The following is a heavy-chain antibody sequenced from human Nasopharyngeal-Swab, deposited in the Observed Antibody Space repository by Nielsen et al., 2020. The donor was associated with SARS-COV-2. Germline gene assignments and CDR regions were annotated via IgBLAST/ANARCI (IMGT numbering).Heavy chain of an antibody. CDR1: GYTFTSFA. CDR3: ASVEMGDY. V-gene: IGHV1-3*01. CDR2: INGGNGNT. Sequence: ASVKVSCKASGYTFTSFAMHWVRQAPGQRLEWMGWINGGNGNTKYSQKFQGRVTFTRDTSASTTYMELSSLRSEDTAVYYCASVEMGDYWGQGTLVTVSS. J-gene: IGHJ4*02. D-gene: IGHD5-24*01.